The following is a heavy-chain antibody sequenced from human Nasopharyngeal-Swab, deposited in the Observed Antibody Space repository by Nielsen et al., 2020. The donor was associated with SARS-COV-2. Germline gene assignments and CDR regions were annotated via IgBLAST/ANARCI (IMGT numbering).Heavy chain of an antibody. V-gene: IGHV4-34*01. D-gene: IGHD2-15*01. CDR2: INHSGST. CDR3: ARVADCSGGSCDGWFDP. Sequence: TLSLTCAVYGGSFSGYYWSWIRQPPGKGLEWIGEINHSGSTNYNPSLKSRVTISVDTSKNQFSLKLGSVTAADTAVYYCARVADCSGGSCDGWFDPWGQGTLVTVSS. J-gene: IGHJ5*02. CDR1: GGSFSGYY.